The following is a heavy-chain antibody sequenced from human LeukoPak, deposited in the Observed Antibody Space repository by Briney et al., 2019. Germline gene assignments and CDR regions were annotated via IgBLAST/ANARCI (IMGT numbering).Heavy chain of an antibody. J-gene: IGHJ4*02. CDR2: INPNSGGT. V-gene: IGHV1-2*02. CDR1: GYTFTGYY. Sequence: ASVKVSCKASGYTFTGYYMHWVRQAPGQGLEWMGWINPNSGGTNYAQKFQGRVTMTRDTSISTAYMELSRLRSDDTAVYYCARDREYYDSSGLFGYWGQGTLVTVSS. CDR3: ARDREYYDSSGLFGY. D-gene: IGHD3-22*01.